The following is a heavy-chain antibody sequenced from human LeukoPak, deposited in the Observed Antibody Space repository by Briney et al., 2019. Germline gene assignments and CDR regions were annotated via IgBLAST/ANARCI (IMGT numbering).Heavy chain of an antibody. CDR1: GFTFSSYA. CDR2: ISGSGGST. V-gene: IGHV3-23*01. D-gene: IGHD2-2*01. J-gene: IGHJ4*02. CDR3: AKDREPLCPGD. Sequence: GGSLRLSCAASGFTFSSYAMSWVRQAPGKGLEWVSAISGSGGSTYYADSVMGRFTISRDNSKNTLYLQKNSLRAEDTAVYYCAKDREPLCPGDWGQGTLVTVSS.